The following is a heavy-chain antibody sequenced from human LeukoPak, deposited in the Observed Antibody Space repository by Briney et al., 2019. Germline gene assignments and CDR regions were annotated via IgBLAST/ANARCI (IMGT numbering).Heavy chain of an antibody. J-gene: IGHJ4*02. D-gene: IGHD3-22*01. CDR3: ARVSRYDSSGYDY. Sequence: ASVKVSCKASGGTFSSYAISWVRQAPGQGLEWMGWINPNSGGTNYAQKFQGRVTMTRDTSISTAYMELSRLRSDDTAVYYCARVSRYDSSGYDYWGQGTLVTVSS. CDR2: INPNSGGT. V-gene: IGHV1-2*02. CDR1: GGTFSSYA.